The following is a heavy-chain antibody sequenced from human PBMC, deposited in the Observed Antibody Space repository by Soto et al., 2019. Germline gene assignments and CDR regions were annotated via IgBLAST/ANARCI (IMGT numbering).Heavy chain of an antibody. V-gene: IGHV1-69*06. CDR3: ATRDVCSSTTCYDV. D-gene: IGHD2-2*01. J-gene: IGHJ4*02. Sequence: QVQLVQSGAEVQKPGSSVKVSCKASGGTFGTYVVSWVRQAPGQGLEWMGGIIPIFGRGNYAQKFQGRVTITADKSTSTAYMELNSLRSEDTVVYYCATRDVCSSTTCYDVWGQGTLVTVSS. CDR2: IIPIFGRG. CDR1: GGTFGTYV.